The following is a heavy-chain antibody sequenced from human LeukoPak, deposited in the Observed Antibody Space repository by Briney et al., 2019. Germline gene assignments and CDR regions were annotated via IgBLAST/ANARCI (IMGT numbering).Heavy chain of an antibody. CDR1: GGSISSSSYY. D-gene: IGHD3-22*01. J-gene: IGHJ6*02. Sequence: PSETLSLTCTVSGGSISSSSYYWGWIRQPPGKGLEWIGSIYYSGSTYYNPSLESRVTISVDTSKNQFSLKLSSVTAADTAVYYCARDLNYDSSGYLPGSSMDVWGQGTTVTVSS. CDR2: IYYSGST. CDR3: ARDLNYDSSGYLPGSSMDV. V-gene: IGHV4-39*07.